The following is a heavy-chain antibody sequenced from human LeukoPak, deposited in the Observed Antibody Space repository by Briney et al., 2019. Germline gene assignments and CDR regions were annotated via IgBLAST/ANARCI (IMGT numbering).Heavy chain of an antibody. D-gene: IGHD3-22*01. J-gene: IGHJ4*01. CDR2: IYISGTT. CDR3: ARDEAGSGYIDY. CDR1: GGSISSYY. V-gene: IGHV4-4*07. Sequence: SETLSLTCTVSGGSISSYYWSWIRQLPGEGLEWIGRIYISGTTNYNSPLKSRITMSLDTSKNQLSLKLSSVTAADTAVYYCARDEAGSGYIDYWGQGTLVTVSS.